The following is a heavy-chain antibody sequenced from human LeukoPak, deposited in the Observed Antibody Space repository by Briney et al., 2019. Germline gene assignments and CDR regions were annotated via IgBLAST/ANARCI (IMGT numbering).Heavy chain of an antibody. V-gene: IGHV1-2*02. CDR3: ARPTTVVNIDY. Sequence: GASVKVSCKASGDTFTGYYIHWVRQVPGQGLEWMGWLNPNSGVTNYAQKFQGRVTMTRDTSITTAYMELSRLRSDDTALYYCARPTTVVNIDYWGQGTLVTVSS. CDR2: LNPNSGVT. D-gene: IGHD4-23*01. J-gene: IGHJ4*02. CDR1: GDTFTGYY.